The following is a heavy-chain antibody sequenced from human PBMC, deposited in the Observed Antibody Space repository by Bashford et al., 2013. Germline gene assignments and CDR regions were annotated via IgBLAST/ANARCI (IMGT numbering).Heavy chain of an antibody. CDR1: GGTFTNYA. V-gene: IGHV1-69*06. D-gene: IGHD1-26*01. J-gene: IGHJ6*02. Sequence: SVKVSCKASGGTFTNYAIGWVRQAPGQGLEWMGGIIPMFDTTKYAQKFQGRVTIIADKSTDTAYMELSSLRSEDTAVYYCAKASIATVPVYYYYYGMDVWGQGTTVTVSS. CDR3: AKASIATVPVYYYYYGMDV. CDR2: IIPMFDTT.